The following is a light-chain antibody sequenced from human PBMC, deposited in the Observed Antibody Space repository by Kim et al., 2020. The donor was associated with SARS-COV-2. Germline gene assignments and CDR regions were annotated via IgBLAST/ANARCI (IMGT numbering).Light chain of an antibody. CDR1: QRVSSN. V-gene: IGKV3-15*01. Sequence: SPGDRATLSCRASQRVSSNLAWYQQKPGQAPRLLIYGASTRATGIPARFSGSGSATEFTLTISSLQSEDFAVYYCQQYNNWPPLTFGGGTKVDIK. J-gene: IGKJ4*01. CDR2: GAS. CDR3: QQYNNWPPLT.